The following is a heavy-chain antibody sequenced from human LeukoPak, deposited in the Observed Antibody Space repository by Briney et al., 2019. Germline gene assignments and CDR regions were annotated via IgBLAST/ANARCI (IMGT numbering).Heavy chain of an antibody. D-gene: IGHD2-21*02. CDR2: ISSSSSTI. V-gene: IGHV3-48*01. Sequence: PGGSLRLSCAASGFTFSTYEMNWVRQAPGKGLEWVSYISSSSSTIYYADSVKGRFTISRDNAKNSLYLQMNSLRAEDTAVYYCARDTAYAFDIWGQGTMVTVSS. CDR1: GFTFSTYE. J-gene: IGHJ3*02. CDR3: ARDTAYAFDI.